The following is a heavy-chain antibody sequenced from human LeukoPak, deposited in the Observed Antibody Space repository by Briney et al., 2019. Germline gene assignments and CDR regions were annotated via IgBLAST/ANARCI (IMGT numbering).Heavy chain of an antibody. D-gene: IGHD4-23*01. CDR1: GFTFSSCG. Sequence: SGGSLRLSCAASGFTFSSCGMSWVRQAPGKGLEWVSVISGSGDSTKYADSVKGRFTISRDNSKNTLYLQMNSLRAEDTAVYYCAKRVTPTRREYYFDYWGQGTLVTVSS. V-gene: IGHV3-23*01. CDR2: ISGSGDST. J-gene: IGHJ4*02. CDR3: AKRVTPTRREYYFDY.